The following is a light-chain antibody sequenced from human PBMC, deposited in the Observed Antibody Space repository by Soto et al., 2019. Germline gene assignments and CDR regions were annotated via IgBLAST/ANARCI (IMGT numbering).Light chain of an antibody. CDR1: QDLSNY. V-gene: IGKV1-9*01. CDR3: QQLSRYPLT. J-gene: IGKJ4*01. CDR2: AAS. Sequence: DIQLTQSPSVMSESVGDTVTITCQASQDLSNYLAWYQQKPGKAPDLLIYAASTLQSGVPSRFSGSGSETEFSLTIRALQPEDIATYYCQQLSRYPLTFGGGTKVDIK.